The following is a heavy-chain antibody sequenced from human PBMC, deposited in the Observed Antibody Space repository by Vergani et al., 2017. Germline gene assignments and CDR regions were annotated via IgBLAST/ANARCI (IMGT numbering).Heavy chain of an antibody. D-gene: IGHD6-19*01. J-gene: IGHJ5*02. V-gene: IGHV4-39*01. CDR1: GASIRSSNYY. CDR3: ARHSTVEWLVKLGWIDP. Sequence: QLQLQESGPGLVKPSATLSLTCSVSGASIRSSNYYWGWIRQPPGKGLEWIASIYYSGSTYYNPSLKSRVTISVDTSKNQFSLKLSSVTAADTAVYFCARHSTVEWLVKLGWIDPCFQGILVTVSS. CDR2: IYYSGST.